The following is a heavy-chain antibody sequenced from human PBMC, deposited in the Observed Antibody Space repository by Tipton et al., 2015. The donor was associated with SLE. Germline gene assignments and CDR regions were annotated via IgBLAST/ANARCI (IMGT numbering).Heavy chain of an antibody. Sequence: SLRLSCVASGFTFSSYAMSWVRPAPGKGLEWVSYISGSSTLIYYADSVKGRFTISRDNSKNTLYLQMNSLRAEDTAVYYCAKAPRYLGAFDIWGQGTMVTVSS. V-gene: IGHV3-23*01. CDR3: AKAPRYLGAFDI. D-gene: IGHD7-27*01. CDR2: ISGSSTLI. CDR1: GFTFSSYA. J-gene: IGHJ3*02.